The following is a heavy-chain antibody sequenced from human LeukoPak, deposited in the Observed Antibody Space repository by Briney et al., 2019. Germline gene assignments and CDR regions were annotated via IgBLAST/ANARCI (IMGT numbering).Heavy chain of an antibody. V-gene: IGHV3-9*01. J-gene: IGHJ4*02. Sequence: PGGSLRLSCAASGFIFGNYAIHWVRQVPGKGLEWISVISWNSDSIGYADSVKGRFTISRDNAKKSLYLQMNSLRADDTALYYCAKDRDYGGKSPNFDYWGQGTLVTVSS. CDR2: ISWNSDSI. CDR3: AKDRDYGGKSPNFDY. D-gene: IGHD4-23*01. CDR1: GFIFGNYA.